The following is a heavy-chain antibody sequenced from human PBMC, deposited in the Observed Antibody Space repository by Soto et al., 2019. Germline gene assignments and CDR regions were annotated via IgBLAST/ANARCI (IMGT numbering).Heavy chain of an antibody. V-gene: IGHV1-18*04. CDR2: VSAYNGNT. Sequence: AASVKASCKAPGYTFTSYGISWVRQAPGQGLEWVGWVSAYNGNTNYAQKLQRRVTMTTDTSTSTAYMELRSLRSDDTAVYYCARAYFYDSSGSSSSDYWGQRTLVTASS. J-gene: IGHJ4*02. D-gene: IGHD3-22*01. CDR1: GYTFTSYG. CDR3: ARAYFYDSSGSSSSDY.